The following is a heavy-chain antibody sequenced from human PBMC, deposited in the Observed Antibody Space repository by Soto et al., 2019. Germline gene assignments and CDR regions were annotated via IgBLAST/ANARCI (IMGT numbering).Heavy chain of an antibody. V-gene: IGHV3-74*01. Sequence: EVQLVESGGGLVQPGGSLRLSCAASEFTFSGRSVHWVRQAPGKGLVWVSGIDKVGTDSTYADSVKGRFTSSRDNATTTVYLQMNSLRVEDTAVYYCARGWFGPDVWGKGTTVTVSS. D-gene: IGHD3-10*01. J-gene: IGHJ6*03. CDR2: IDKVGTDS. CDR3: ARGWFGPDV. CDR1: EFTFSGRS.